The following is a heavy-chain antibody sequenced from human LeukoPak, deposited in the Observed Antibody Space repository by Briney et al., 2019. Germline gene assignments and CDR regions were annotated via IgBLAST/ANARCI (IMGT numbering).Heavy chain of an antibody. CDR2: ISGGGGSV. CDR1: GFIVSGDF. V-gene: IGHV3-23*01. CDR3: AKDISRINVIVVAPGRGIDY. J-gene: IGHJ4*02. Sequence: GGSLRLSCAASGFIVSGDFMSWVRQAPGKGLEWVSGISGGGGSVYYADSVKGRFTISRDNSKSTLYLQMNSLRAEDTAVYYCAKDISRINVIVVAPGRGIDYWGQGTLVTVSS. D-gene: IGHD3-22*01.